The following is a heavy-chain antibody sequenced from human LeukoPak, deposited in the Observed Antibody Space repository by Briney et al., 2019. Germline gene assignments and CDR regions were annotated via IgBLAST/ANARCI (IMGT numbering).Heavy chain of an antibody. CDR1: GFTFSSYG. CDR3: AKDLYXXGXXSDY. V-gene: IGHV3-30*18. CDR2: ISYDGSNK. J-gene: IGHJ4*02. Sequence: PGGSLRLSCAASGFTFSSYGMHWVRQARGKGLEWVAVISYDGSNKYYADCVKGRFTIYRENSKNTLYVQMNRLREEDTAVYYCAKDLYXXGXXSDYXGQGTPVXVSS.